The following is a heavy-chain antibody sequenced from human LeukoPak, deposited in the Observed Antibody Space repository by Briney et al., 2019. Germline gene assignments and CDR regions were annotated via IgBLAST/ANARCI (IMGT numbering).Heavy chain of an antibody. D-gene: IGHD6-13*01. J-gene: IGHJ2*01. V-gene: IGHV4-59*01. CDR2: IYYSGST. CDR1: GGSISSYY. CDR3: ARAPDYSSSWNVGYWYFDL. Sequence: SETLSLTCTVSGGSISSYYWSWIRQPPGKGLEWIGYIYYSGSTNYNPSLKSRVTISVDTSKNQFSLKLSSVTAADTAVYFCARAPDYSSSWNVGYWYFDLWGRGTLVTVSS.